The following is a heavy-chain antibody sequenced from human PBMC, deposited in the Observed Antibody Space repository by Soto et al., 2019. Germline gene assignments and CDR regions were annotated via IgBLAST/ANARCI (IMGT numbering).Heavy chain of an antibody. V-gene: IGHV3-11*01. D-gene: IGHD3-3*01. J-gene: IGHJ5*02. Sequence: GGSLRLSCAASGFTFSDYYMSWIRQAPGKGLEWVSYISSSGSTIYYADSVKGRFTISRDNAKNSLYLQMNSLRAEDTAVYYCAREGDFWSGQMNWFDPWGQGTLVTVSS. CDR3: AREGDFWSGQMNWFDP. CDR1: GFTFSDYY. CDR2: ISSSGSTI.